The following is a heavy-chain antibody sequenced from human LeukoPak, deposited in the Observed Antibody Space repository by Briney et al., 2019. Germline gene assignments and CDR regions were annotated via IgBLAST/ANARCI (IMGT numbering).Heavy chain of an antibody. CDR3: ARYGKGVTYFYTFDI. D-gene: IGHD2/OR15-2a*01. Sequence: PSETLSLTCTVSGGSITNYHWSWIRQPPGEGLEWIGYVYASGATNSNPSLKSRVTISVDTSKNQFSLKLSSVTAADTAVYYCARYGKGVTYFYTFDIWGQGTVVAVSS. V-gene: IGHV4-4*08. CDR1: GGSITNYH. J-gene: IGHJ3*02. CDR2: VYASGAT.